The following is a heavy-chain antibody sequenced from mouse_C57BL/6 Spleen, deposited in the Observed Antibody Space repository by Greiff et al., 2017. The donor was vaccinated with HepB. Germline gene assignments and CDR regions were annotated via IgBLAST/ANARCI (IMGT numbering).Heavy chain of an antibody. J-gene: IGHJ2*01. Sequence: QVQLQQPGAELVMPGASVKLSCKASGYTFTSYWMHWVKQRPGQGLEWIGEIDPSDCYTNYNQKFKGKSTLTVDKSSSTAYMQLSSLTSEDSAVYYCARRRKITTVVEQYYFDYWGQGTTLTVSS. V-gene: IGHV1-69*01. D-gene: IGHD1-1*01. CDR1: GYTFTSYW. CDR2: IDPSDCYT. CDR3: ARRRKITTVVEQYYFDY.